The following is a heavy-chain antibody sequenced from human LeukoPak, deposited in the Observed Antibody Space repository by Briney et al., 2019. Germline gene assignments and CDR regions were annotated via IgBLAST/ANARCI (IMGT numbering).Heavy chain of an antibody. CDR1: GFAFSTYG. V-gene: IGHV3-30*18. D-gene: IGHD5-12*01. Sequence: GGSLRLSCTASGFAFSTYGMHWVRQTPGGGLEWVALISFDGSNTFHAESVKGRLTISRDNSNNTLYLQMDNLRPDDTAVYYCVKDLLSGLVVATMGHLDFWGQGTLVTVSS. J-gene: IGHJ4*02. CDR3: VKDLLSGLVVATMGHLDF. CDR2: ISFDGSNT.